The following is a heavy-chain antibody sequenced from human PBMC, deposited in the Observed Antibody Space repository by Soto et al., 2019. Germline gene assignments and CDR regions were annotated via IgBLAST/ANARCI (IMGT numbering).Heavy chain of an antibody. D-gene: IGHD6-6*01. V-gene: IGHV1-69*13. CDR1: GGTFSSYA. CDR2: IIPIFGTA. CDR3: AREYSSSGGFDY. Sequence: ASVKVSCKASGGTFSSYAISWVRQAPGQGLEWMGGIIPIFGTANYAQKFQGRVTITADESTSTAYMELSSLRSEDTAVYYCAREYSSSGGFDYWGQGTLVTVSS. J-gene: IGHJ4*02.